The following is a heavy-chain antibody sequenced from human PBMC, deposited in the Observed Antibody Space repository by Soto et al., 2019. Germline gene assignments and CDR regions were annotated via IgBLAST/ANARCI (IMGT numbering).Heavy chain of an antibody. CDR2: IYYSGST. J-gene: IGHJ4*02. D-gene: IGHD3-22*01. CDR1: GGSISSGDYY. Sequence: TLSLTCTVSGGSISSGDYYWSWIRQPPGKGLEWIGYIYYSGSTYYNPSLKSRVTISVDTSKNQFSLKLSSVTAADTAVYYCAREVGGDYYDNTDYWGQGTLVTVSS. V-gene: IGHV4-30-4*01. CDR3: AREVGGDYYDNTDY.